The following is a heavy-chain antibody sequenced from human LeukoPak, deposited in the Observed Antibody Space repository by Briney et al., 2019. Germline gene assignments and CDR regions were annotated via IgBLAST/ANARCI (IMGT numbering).Heavy chain of an antibody. V-gene: IGHV5-51*01. D-gene: IGHD3-22*01. Sequence: GESLKISCKGSGYSFTSYWIGWVRQMPGKGLEWMGIIYPGDSDTRYGPSFQGQVTISADKSISTAYLQWSSLKASDTAMYYCARRDTYYYDSSGKFDIWGQGAMVTVSS. CDR3: ARRDTYYYDSSGKFDI. CDR2: IYPGDSDT. J-gene: IGHJ3*02. CDR1: GYSFTSYW.